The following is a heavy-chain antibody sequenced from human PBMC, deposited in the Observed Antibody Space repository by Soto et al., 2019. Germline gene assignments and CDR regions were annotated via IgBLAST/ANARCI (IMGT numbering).Heavy chain of an antibody. V-gene: IGHV3-53*01. D-gene: IGHD3-10*01. CDR1: GLSVTANY. Sequence: EVQLVESGGGLIQPGGSLRLICAASGLSVTANYMTWVRQAPGKGLEWLSIIYRGGGTYYADSLKGRAIISRDGSRNMVFLQMNSLTAEDAGVYYCAKDRTMARGIRAFDIWGQGTMVNIS. CDR2: IYRGGGT. J-gene: IGHJ3*02. CDR3: AKDRTMARGIRAFDI.